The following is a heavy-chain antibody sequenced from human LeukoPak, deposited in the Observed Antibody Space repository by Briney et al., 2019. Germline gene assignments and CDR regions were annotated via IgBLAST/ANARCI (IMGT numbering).Heavy chain of an antibody. CDR1: GFTFSSYG. V-gene: IGHV3-30*02. D-gene: IGHD4-17*01. CDR2: IRYDGSNK. CDR3: AKDYGDYGHYFDY. J-gene: IGHJ4*02. Sequence: PGGSLRLSCAASGFTFSSYGMHWVRQAPGKGLEWVAFIRYDGSNKYYADSVKGRFTISRDNSKNTLYLRMNSLRAEDTAVYYCAKDYGDYGHYFDYWGQGTLVTVSS.